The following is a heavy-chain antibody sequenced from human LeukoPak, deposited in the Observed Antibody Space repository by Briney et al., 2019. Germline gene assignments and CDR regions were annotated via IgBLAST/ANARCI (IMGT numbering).Heavy chain of an antibody. J-gene: IGHJ4*02. CDR3: ARDLMMGRKVRGY. V-gene: IGHV1-2*02. CDR2: INPNSGGT. D-gene: IGHD3-10*01. CDR1: GYTFTGYY. Sequence: ASVKVSCKASGYTFTGYYMHWVRQAPGQGLEWMGWINPNSGGTNYAQKFQGRVTMTRDTSISTAYMEPSRLRSDDTPVYYCARDLMMGRKVRGYWARGTLVTVSS.